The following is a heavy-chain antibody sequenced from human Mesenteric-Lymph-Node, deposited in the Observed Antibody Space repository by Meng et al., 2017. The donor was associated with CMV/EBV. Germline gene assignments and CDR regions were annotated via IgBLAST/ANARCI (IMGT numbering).Heavy chain of an antibody. Sequence: SETLSLTCTVSGGSISSYYWSWIRQPPGKGLEWIGYIYYSGSTNYNPSLKSRVTISVDTSKNQFSLKLSSVTAADTAVYYCARIRVGRGWFDPWGQGTLVTVSS. CDR3: ARIRVGRGWFDP. CDR2: IYYSGST. J-gene: IGHJ5*02. D-gene: IGHD1-26*01. CDR1: GGSISSYY. V-gene: IGHV4-59*01.